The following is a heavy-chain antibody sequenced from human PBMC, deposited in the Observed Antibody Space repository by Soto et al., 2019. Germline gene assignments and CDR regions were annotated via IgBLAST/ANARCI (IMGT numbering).Heavy chain of an antibody. D-gene: IGHD3-22*01. V-gene: IGHV3-23*01. Sequence: GGSLRLSCAASGFTFSSYAMSWVRQAPGKGLEWVSAISGSGGSTYYADSVKGRFTISRDNSKNTLYLQMNSLRAEDTAVYYCAKDPGDYRGYPLGYFDSWGQGTLVTVSS. CDR1: GFTFSSYA. CDR3: AKDPGDYRGYPLGYFDS. J-gene: IGHJ4*02. CDR2: ISGSGGST.